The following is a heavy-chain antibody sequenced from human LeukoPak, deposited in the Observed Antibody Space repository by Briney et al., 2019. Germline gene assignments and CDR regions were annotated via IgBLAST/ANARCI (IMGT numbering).Heavy chain of an antibody. Sequence: PGRSLTLSCAAYGFTFSDYDMHWVRQAPGKGLEWVAVISSDGSNKYYADSVKGRFTISRDTSKNTLYLQMNSLRPEDTAVYYCAKNSDFDSSGLSPWGQGTMVTVSS. D-gene: IGHD3-22*01. J-gene: IGHJ5*02. V-gene: IGHV3-30*18. CDR2: ISSDGSNK. CDR1: GFTFSDYD. CDR3: AKNSDFDSSGLSP.